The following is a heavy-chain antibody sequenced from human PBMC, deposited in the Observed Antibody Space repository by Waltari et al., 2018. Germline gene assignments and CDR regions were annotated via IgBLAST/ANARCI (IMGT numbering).Heavy chain of an antibody. D-gene: IGHD4-17*01. CDR1: GFTFSSYA. Sequence: QVQLVESGGGVVQPGRSLRLSCAASGFTFSSYAMHWVRQAPGKGLEWVAVISYDGSNKYYADSVKGRFTISRDNSKNTLYLQMNSLRAEDTAVYYCAREEGIYGDYLGFLFYWGQGTLVTVSS. J-gene: IGHJ4*02. V-gene: IGHV3-30-3*01. CDR2: ISYDGSNK. CDR3: AREEGIYGDYLGFLFY.